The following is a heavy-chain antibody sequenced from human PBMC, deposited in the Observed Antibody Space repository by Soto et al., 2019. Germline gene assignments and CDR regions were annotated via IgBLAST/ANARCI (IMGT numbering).Heavy chain of an antibody. Sequence: QMQLVQSGAEVKKRGASVKVSCKASGYTFTSYDINWVREATGKGLEWMGWMNPNSGNTGYAQKLQGRVTITRNTYVSTAYLELSRLRSEDTAVYYCASAQVPAAMLFYHYGMGVWGQGTTV. CDR3: ASAQVPAAMLFYHYGMGV. CDR2: MNPNSGNT. D-gene: IGHD2-2*01. V-gene: IGHV1-8*01. J-gene: IGHJ6*02. CDR1: GYTFTSYD.